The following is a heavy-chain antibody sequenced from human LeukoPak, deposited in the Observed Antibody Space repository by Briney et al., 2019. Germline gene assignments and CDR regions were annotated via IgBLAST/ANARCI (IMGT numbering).Heavy chain of an antibody. Sequence: SETLSLTCTVSGGSISSYYWSWIRQPPGKGLEWIGYIYYSGSTNYNPSLKSRVTISVDTSKNQFSLKLSSVTAADTAVYYCASDPYGGRYGYFDYWGQGTLVTVSS. V-gene: IGHV4-59*01. D-gene: IGHD1-26*01. CDR3: ASDPYGGRYGYFDY. CDR2: IYYSGST. CDR1: GGSISSYY. J-gene: IGHJ4*02.